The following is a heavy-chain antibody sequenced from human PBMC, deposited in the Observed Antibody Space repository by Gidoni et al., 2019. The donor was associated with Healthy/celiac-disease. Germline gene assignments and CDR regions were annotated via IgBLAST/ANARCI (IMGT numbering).Heavy chain of an antibody. CDR2: INHSGST. CDR1: GGSLCGSY. J-gene: IGHJ4*02. V-gene: IGHV4-34*01. D-gene: IGHD6-6*01. Sequence: QVQLQQWGAGLLKPSETLSLPCAVYGGSLCGSYWSWLRQPPGKGLEWIGEINHSGSTNYNPSLKSRVTISVDTSKNQFSRKLSSVTAADTAVYYCARARRRIEYSSSSVVDYWGQGTLVTVSS. CDR3: ARARRRIEYSSSSVVDY.